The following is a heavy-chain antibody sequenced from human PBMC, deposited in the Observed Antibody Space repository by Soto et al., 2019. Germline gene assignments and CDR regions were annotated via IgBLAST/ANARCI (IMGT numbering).Heavy chain of an antibody. CDR1: GFTFSDYY. V-gene: IGHV3-11*01. Sequence: QVQLVEPGGGVGKPGGSLRLSCAASGFTFSDYYMSWTRQAPGKGLEWVAYISGSSGNIYYADSVKGRFTISRDNAKNSLYLQMNSLRADDTAVYYCARDRYSGSDAYMDVWGNGTTVTVSS. J-gene: IGHJ6*03. D-gene: IGHD5-12*01. CDR2: ISGSSGNI. CDR3: ARDRYSGSDAYMDV.